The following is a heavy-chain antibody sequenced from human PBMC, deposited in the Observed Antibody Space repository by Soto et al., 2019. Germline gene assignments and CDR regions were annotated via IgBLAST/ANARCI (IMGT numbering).Heavy chain of an antibody. Sequence: QVQLVESGGGVVQPGRSLRLSCVASGFTLSNTGMHWVRQAPGKGLERVAMISHDGSNTYYGDSVKGRFTISGDNSWNTVYLQMDSLRPEDTSVYYCAKDWGSSGCFNLFDPWGQGTLVNVSS. CDR2: ISHDGSNT. D-gene: IGHD6-19*01. J-gene: IGHJ5*02. V-gene: IGHV3-30*18. CDR3: AKDWGSSGCFNLFDP. CDR1: GFTLSNTG.